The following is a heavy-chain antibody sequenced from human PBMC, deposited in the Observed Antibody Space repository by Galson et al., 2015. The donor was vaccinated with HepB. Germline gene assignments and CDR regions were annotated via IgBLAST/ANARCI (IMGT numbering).Heavy chain of an antibody. CDR3: AREGEEVGATTFPRHLDY. V-gene: IGHV3-30*04. CDR2: ISYDGSNK. J-gene: IGHJ4*02. Sequence: SLRLSCAASGFTFSSYAMHWVRQAPGKGLEWVAVISYDGSNKYYADSVKGRFTISRDNSKNTLYLQMNSLRAEDTAVYYCAREGEEVGATTFPRHLDYWGQGTLVTVSS. CDR1: GFTFSSYA. D-gene: IGHD1-26*01.